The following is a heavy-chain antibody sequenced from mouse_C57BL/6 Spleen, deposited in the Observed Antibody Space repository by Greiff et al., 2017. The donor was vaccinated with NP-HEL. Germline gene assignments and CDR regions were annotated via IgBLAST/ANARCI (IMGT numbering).Heavy chain of an antibody. CDR1: GFTFSNYW. CDR2: IRLKSDNYAT. CDR3: TLTTVVAEAY. Sequence: DVKLVESGGGLVQPGGSMKLSCVASGFTFSNYWMNWVRQSPEKGLEWVAQIRLKSDNYATHYAESVKGRFTISRDDSKSSVYLQMNNLRAEDTGIYYCTLTTVVAEAYWGQGTLVTVSA. D-gene: IGHD1-1*01. V-gene: IGHV6-3*01. J-gene: IGHJ3*01.